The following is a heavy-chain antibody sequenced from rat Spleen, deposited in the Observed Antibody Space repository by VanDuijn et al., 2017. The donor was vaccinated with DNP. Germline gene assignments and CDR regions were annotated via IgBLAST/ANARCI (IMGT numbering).Heavy chain of an antibody. CDR2: ISPSGSRP. Sequence: VQLVESGGGLVQPGRSLRLSCAASGFTFSDYYMAWVRQAPKKGLEWVAAISPSGSRPYSPDSVKGRFTISRDNAKSTLYLQMNSLRSEDTATYYCARHVDFWGQGVMVTVSS. J-gene: IGHJ2*01. V-gene: IGHV5-7*01. CDR3: ARHVDF. CDR1: GFTFSDYY.